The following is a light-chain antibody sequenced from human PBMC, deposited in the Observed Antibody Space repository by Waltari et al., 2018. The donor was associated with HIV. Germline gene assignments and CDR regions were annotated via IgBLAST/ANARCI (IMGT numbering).Light chain of an antibody. CDR1: SSNAGSNT. V-gene: IGLV1-47*01. CDR3: ASWDDSLSIVV. CDR2: MTN. Sequence: QSVLTQQPSASGTPGQRIPLSCSGSSSNAGSNTVYWYQQLPGTAPKVLIFMTNQRPAGVPDRFSASKSGTSASLAISGLRSEDEADYYCASWDDSLSIVVFGGGTKLTVL. J-gene: IGLJ2*01.